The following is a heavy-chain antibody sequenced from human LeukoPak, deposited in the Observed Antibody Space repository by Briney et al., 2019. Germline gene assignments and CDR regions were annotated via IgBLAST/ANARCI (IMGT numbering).Heavy chain of an antibody. D-gene: IGHD2-15*01. CDR1: GGSISRGDYY. CDR2: IYYSGST. J-gene: IGHJ4*02. V-gene: IGHV4-61*08. Sequence: SQTLSLTCTVSGGSISRGDYYWSWIRQPPGKGLEWIGYIYYSGSTNYNPSLKSRVTISVDTSKNQFSLKLSSVTAADTAVYYCAREGGGYCSGGSCYSLPTYYFDYWGQGTLVTVSS. CDR3: AREGGGYCSGGSCYSLPTYYFDY.